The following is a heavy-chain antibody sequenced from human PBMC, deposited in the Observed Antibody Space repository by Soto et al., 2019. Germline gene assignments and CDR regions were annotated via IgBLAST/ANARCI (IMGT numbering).Heavy chain of an antibody. D-gene: IGHD3-22*01. CDR2: IYYSGST. V-gene: IGHV4-59*01. Sequence: SETLSLTCTVSGGSISSYYWSWIRQPPGKGLEWIGYIYYSGSTNYNPSLKSRVTISVDTSKNQFSLKLSSVTAADTAVYYCAANYYDSSGYYRFDYWGQGTLVTVSS. CDR1: GGSISSYY. J-gene: IGHJ4*02. CDR3: AANYYDSSGYYRFDY.